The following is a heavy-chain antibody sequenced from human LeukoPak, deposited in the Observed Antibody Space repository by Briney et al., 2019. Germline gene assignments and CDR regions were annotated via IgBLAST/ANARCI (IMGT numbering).Heavy chain of an antibody. D-gene: IGHD2-21*02. V-gene: IGHV3-21*01. CDR2: ISSSSSYI. CDR1: GFTFSSYS. J-gene: IGHJ6*03. CDR3: ARGLRLLTYYYYYMDV. Sequence: TGGSLRLSCAASGFTFSSYSMNWVRQAPGKGLEWVSSISSSSSYIYYADSVKGRFTISRDSAKNSLYLQMNSLRAEDTAVYYCARGLRLLTYYYYYMDVWGKGTTVTISS.